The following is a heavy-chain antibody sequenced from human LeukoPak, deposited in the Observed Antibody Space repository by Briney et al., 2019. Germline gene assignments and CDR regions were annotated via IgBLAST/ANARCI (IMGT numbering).Heavy chain of an antibody. V-gene: IGHV3-23*01. D-gene: IGHD3-10*01. Sequence: GGSLRLSCAASGFSFSRAWMTWVRQAPGKGLEWVSSISGSGGSTYYADSVKGRFTISRDNSKNTLYLQMNSLRAEDTAVYYCAKDLVTGSLDYWGQGTLVTVSS. CDR2: ISGSGGST. CDR1: GFSFSRAW. J-gene: IGHJ4*02. CDR3: AKDLVTGSLDY.